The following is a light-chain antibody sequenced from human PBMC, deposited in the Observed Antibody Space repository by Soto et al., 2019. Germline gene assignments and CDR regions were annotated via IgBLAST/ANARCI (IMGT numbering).Light chain of an antibody. CDR3: QPQGA. CDR2: KAS. CDR1: QSISSW. V-gene: IGKV1-5*03. Sequence: DIQMTQSPSTLSASVGDRVTITCRASQSISSWLAWYQQQPGKAPKLLIYKASSLESGDPSRFSGSGSGTEFTLTTSSLQPDDFATYYCQPQGAFGQGTNVDIK. J-gene: IGKJ1*01.